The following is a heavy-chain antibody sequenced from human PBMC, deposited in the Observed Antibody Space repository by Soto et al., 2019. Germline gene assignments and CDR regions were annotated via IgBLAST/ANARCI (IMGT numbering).Heavy chain of an antibody. CDR3: ARIADCSTTSCSSPSRFHIRGYYYYYGLDV. V-gene: IGHV1-18*01. J-gene: IGHJ6*02. CDR2: ISAYNGNS. Sequence: QVQLVQSGAEVKKPGASVKVSCKASGYTFTSYGISWVRQAPGQGLEWVGWISAYNGNSNFAQKYHGRVTMTTDTPTSTAYMEMSILRSDDTAVYFGARIADCSTTSCSSPSRFHIRGYYYYYGLDVWGQGTTVTVSS. D-gene: IGHD2-2*01. CDR1: GYTFTSYG.